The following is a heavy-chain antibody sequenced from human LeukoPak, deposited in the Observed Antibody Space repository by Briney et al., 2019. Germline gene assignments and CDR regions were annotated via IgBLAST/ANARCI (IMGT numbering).Heavy chain of an antibody. CDR1: GGSFSGYY. J-gene: IGHJ6*02. Sequence: SETLSLTCAVYGGSFSGYYWSWIRQPPGKGLEWIGEINHSGSTNYNPSLKSRVTISVDKSKNQFSLKLSSVTAADTAVYYCARSPYYDGSGSGTYYYGMDVWGQGTTVTVSS. CDR2: INHSGST. V-gene: IGHV4-34*01. D-gene: IGHD3-22*01. CDR3: ARSPYYDGSGSGTYYYGMDV.